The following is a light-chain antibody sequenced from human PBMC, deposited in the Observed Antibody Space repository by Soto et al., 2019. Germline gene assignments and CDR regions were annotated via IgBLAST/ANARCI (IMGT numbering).Light chain of an antibody. CDR3: PQSYSTPPT. Sequence: DIQMTQSPSSLSASVGDRVTITCRASQSISSYLNWYQQKPGKAPKLLIYAASSLQSGLPSRFSGRGSGTDFTLTISSLRPEDFATYYCPQSYSTPPTFGQGTKVEIK. CDR2: AAS. CDR1: QSISSY. V-gene: IGKV1-39*01. J-gene: IGKJ1*01.